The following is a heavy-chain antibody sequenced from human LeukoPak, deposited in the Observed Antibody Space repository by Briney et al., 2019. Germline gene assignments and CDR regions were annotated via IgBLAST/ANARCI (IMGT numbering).Heavy chain of an antibody. CDR1: GGSFSGYY. J-gene: IGHJ6*02. Sequence: SETLSLTCGVYGGSFSGYYWSWIRQPPGKGLEWIGEINHSGSTNYNPSLKSRVTISVDTSKNQFSLKLSSVTAADTAVYYCARGGSYYHYYYGMDVWGQGTTVTVSS. CDR3: ARGGSYYHYYYGMDV. CDR2: INHSGST. V-gene: IGHV4-34*01. D-gene: IGHD1-26*01.